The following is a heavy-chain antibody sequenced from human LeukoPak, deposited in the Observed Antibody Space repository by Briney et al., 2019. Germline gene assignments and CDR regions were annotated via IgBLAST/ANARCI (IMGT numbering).Heavy chain of an antibody. V-gene: IGHV4-59*12. D-gene: IGHD2-2*03. CDR1: GASISSYF. CDR2: ISNIGST. CDR3: ARGPRNLVGYCSSTSCRRGYNWFDP. J-gene: IGHJ5*02. Sequence: PSETLSLTCTVSGASISSYFWTWIRQSPGKGLEWIGYISNIGSTNYNPSLKSRVTISGDTSKNQFSLKLSSVTAADTAVYYCARGPRNLVGYCSSTSCRRGYNWFDPWGQGTLVTVSS.